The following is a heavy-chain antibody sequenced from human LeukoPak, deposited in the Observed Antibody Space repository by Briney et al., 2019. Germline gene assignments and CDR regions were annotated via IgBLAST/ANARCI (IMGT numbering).Heavy chain of an antibody. CDR1: GFTFSSYA. V-gene: IGHV3-30*04. CDR3: ARDLSYGSLDFDS. Sequence: PGGSLRLSCAASGFTFSSYAMHWVRQAPGKGLEWVAVISYDGSNKYYADSVKGRFSLSREDSKNTLYLEMSSLRDEDTAAYYCARDLSYGSLDFDSWGQGTLVIVSS. D-gene: IGHD3-16*01. CDR2: ISYDGSNK. J-gene: IGHJ4*02.